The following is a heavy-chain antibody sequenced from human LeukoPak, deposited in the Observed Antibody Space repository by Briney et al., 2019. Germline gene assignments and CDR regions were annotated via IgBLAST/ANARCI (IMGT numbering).Heavy chain of an antibody. J-gene: IGHJ4*02. D-gene: IGHD4-17*01. Sequence: PGGSLRLSCAVSGFSVNDNYMSSVRQAPGKGLQWVSVMFPDGRTCYADSVKGRFTISRDLARNTLLLQMHSLRADDTAVHYCARTNPVYGDYDYWGQGTLVTVSS. CDR2: MFPDGRT. CDR1: GFSVNDNY. V-gene: IGHV3-53*01. CDR3: ARTNPVYGDYDY.